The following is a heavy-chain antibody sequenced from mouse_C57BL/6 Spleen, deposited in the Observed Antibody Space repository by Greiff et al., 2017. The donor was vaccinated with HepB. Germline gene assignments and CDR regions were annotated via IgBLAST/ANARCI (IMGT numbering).Heavy chain of an antibody. Sequence: EVKLMESGGGLVQPGGSMKLSCVASGFTFSNYWMNWVRQSPEKGLEWVAQIRLKSDNYATHYAESVKGRLTNSRDDSKSSVYLQMNNLRAEDTGIYYCTDGNCYYWGQGTTLTVSS. CDR1: GFTFSNYW. J-gene: IGHJ2*01. V-gene: IGHV6-3*01. CDR3: TDGNCYY. D-gene: IGHD2-1*01. CDR2: IRLKSDNYAT.